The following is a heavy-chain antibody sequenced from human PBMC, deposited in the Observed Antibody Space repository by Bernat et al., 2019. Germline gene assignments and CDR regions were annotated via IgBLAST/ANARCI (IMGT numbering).Heavy chain of an antibody. Sequence: QVQLVQSGAEVKKPGASVKVSCKASGYTFTGYYMHWVRQAPGQGLEWMGWINPNSGGTNYAQKFQGWVTMTRDTSISTAYMELSRLRSDDTAVYYCASEVFGVMGMCSYPEYFQHWGQGTLVTVSS. V-gene: IGHV1-2*04. CDR2: INPNSGGT. D-gene: IGHD3-16*01. J-gene: IGHJ1*01. CDR1: GYTFTGYY. CDR3: ASEVFGVMGMCSYPEYFQH.